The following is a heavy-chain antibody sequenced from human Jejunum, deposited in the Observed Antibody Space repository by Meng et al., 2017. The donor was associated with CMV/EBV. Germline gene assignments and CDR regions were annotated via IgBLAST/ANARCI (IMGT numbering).Heavy chain of an antibody. J-gene: IGHJ5*02. D-gene: IGHD3-10*01. CDR2: INPKNGDT. CDR3: ARDWRGPTFTFQRGVMNWLDP. Sequence: YYMHWVRKDPGQGLEWMAWINPKNGDTHYAQKFQDRVTLTSDPSINTAYMELSSLTSEDTALYYRARDWRGPTFTFQRGVMNWLDPWGQGTLVTVSS. CDR1: YY. V-gene: IGHV1-2*02.